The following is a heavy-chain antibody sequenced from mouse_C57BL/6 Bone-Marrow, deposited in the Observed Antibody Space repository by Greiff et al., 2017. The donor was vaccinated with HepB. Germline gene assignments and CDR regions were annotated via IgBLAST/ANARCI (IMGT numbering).Heavy chain of an antibody. D-gene: IGHD1-1*01. Sequence: EVQLVESGGGLVQPGGSLSLSCAASGFTFTDYYMSWVRQPPGKALEWLGFIRNKANGYTTEYSASVKGRFTISRDNSQSILYLQMNALRAEDSATYYCARYPYYYGSSYVAMDYWGQGTSVTVSS. CDR2: IRNKANGYTT. CDR1: GFTFTDYY. J-gene: IGHJ4*01. V-gene: IGHV7-3*01. CDR3: ARYPYYYGSSYVAMDY.